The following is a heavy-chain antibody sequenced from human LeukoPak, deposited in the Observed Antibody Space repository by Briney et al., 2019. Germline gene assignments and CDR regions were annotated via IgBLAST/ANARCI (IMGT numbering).Heavy chain of an antibody. D-gene: IGHD1-26*01. J-gene: IGHJ4*02. CDR2: ISYDGSNK. V-gene: IGHV3-30*01. CDR3: ARDPPYDSGTYPDY. CDR1: GFTFSTYA. Sequence: GRSLRLSCAASGFTFSTYAMHWVRQAPGKGLEWVAVISYDGSNKYYADSVKGRFTISRDNSKNTLYLQMNSLRAEDTALYFCARDPPYDSGTYPDYWGQGTLVTVS.